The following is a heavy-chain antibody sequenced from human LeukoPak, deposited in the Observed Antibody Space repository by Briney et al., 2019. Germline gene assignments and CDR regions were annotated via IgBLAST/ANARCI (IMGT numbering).Heavy chain of an antibody. J-gene: IGHJ4*02. V-gene: IGHV3-23*01. CDR3: AKDATPGNSIWDYFAY. CDR1: GFNFSICA. D-gene: IGHD2-15*01. CDR2: IGSPGET. Sequence: GGSLRLSCAASGFNFSICAMTWVRQAPGKGLEWVASIGSPGETYYADSVKGRFAVSRENSQNTVFLQLTSLTAEDTAIYYCAKDATPGNSIWDYFAYWGQGALVTVSS.